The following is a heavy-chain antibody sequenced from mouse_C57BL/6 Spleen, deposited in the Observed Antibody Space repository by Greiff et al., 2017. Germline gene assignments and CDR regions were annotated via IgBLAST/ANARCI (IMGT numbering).Heavy chain of an antibody. V-gene: IGHV5-16*01. CDR2: INYDGSST. D-gene: IGHD1-1*01. CDR1: GFTFSDYY. Sequence: LVESEGGLVQPGSSMKLSCTASGFTFSDYYMAWVRQVPEKGLEWVANINYDGSSTYYLDSLKSRFIISGDNAKNILYLQMSSLKSEDTATYYCARDYGSSSFDVWGTGTTVTVSS. CDR3: ARDYGSSSFDV. J-gene: IGHJ1*03.